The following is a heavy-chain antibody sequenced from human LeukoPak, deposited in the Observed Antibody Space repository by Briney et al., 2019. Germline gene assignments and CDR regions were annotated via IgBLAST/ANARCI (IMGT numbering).Heavy chain of an antibody. CDR3: VYYYGSGSYRPLDY. Sequence: GGSLRLSRAASGFTFSSYAMGWVRQAPGKGLEWVSAISGSGGSTYYADSVKGRFTISRDNSKNTLYLQMNSLRAEDTAVYCCVYYYGSGSYRPLDYWGQGTLVTVSS. CDR2: ISGSGGST. CDR1: GFTFSSYA. V-gene: IGHV3-23*01. D-gene: IGHD3-10*01. J-gene: IGHJ4*02.